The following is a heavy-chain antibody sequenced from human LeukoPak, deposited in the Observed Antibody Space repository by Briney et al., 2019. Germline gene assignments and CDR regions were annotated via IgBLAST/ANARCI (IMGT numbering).Heavy chain of an antibody. J-gene: IGHJ3*02. Sequence: KPSETLSLTCAVYGGSFSGYYWSWIRQPPGKGLEWIGEINHSGSTNYNPSLKSRVTISVDTSKNQLSLKLSSVTAADTAVYYCARSSSSSWYGSFDIWGQGTMVTVSS. CDR1: GGSFSGYY. V-gene: IGHV4-34*01. CDR2: INHSGST. D-gene: IGHD6-13*01. CDR3: ARSSSSSWYGSFDI.